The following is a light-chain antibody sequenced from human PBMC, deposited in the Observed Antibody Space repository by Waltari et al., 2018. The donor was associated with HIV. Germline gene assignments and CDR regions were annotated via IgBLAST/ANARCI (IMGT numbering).Light chain of an antibody. CDR3: TSYTTSITYV. V-gene: IGLV2-14*01. CDR1: TIDVGPYKF. J-gene: IGLJ1*01. Sequence: QSALTQPASVSGSPGRSSTISCTGTTIDVGPYKFVSWYQQPPAKAPKLILYEVSNRPSGVSNRFSASKSGNTASLTISGLQAEDEADYYCTSYTTSITYVFGTGTKVTVL. CDR2: EVS.